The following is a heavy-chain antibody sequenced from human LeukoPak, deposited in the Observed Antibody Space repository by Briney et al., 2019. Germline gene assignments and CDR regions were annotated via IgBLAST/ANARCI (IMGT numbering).Heavy chain of an antibody. V-gene: IGHV3-9*01. J-gene: IGHJ6*02. D-gene: IGHD4-23*01. CDR3: AKDTGGNGAYFYAMDV. CDR1: GFAFHNYA. CDR2: INWNSDTK. Sequence: GGSLKLSCVGSGFAFHNYAMHWVRRPPGKGLEWVSAINWNSDTKAYADSVKGRFTISRDRARNSLYLQMDSLRPEDTALYYCAKDTGGNGAYFYAMDVWGQGTSVTVSS.